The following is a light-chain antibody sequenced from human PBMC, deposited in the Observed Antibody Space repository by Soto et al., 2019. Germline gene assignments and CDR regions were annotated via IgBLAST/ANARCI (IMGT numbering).Light chain of an antibody. CDR1: LTITNY. CDR2: AAS. Sequence: DIQMTQSPSSLSASVGDRVTITCRANLTITNYLHWYQQKPGKAPKLLIYAASSLQSGVPSRFSGSGSGTDFTLTISSLQPEDFATYYCQQANSFPLTFGGGTKVDIK. V-gene: IGKV1-39*01. J-gene: IGKJ4*01. CDR3: QQANSFPLT.